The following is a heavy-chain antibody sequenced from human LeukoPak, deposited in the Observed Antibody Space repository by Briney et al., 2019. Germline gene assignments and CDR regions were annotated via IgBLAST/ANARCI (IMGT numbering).Heavy chain of an antibody. Sequence: SETLSLTCTVSGGSISDYYWNWMRQPPGKGLEWIGYIYYSGSTNYNPSLKSRVTISVDTSKNQFSLKLSSVTAADTAVYYCARDTAAGDAFDIWGQGTMVTVSS. CDR1: GGSISDYY. J-gene: IGHJ3*02. CDR3: ARDTAAGDAFDI. V-gene: IGHV4-59*01. CDR2: IYYSGST. D-gene: IGHD6-13*01.